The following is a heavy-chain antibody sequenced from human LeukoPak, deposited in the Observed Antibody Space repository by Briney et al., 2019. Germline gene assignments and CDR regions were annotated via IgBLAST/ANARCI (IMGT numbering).Heavy chain of an antibody. CDR2: ISGSGGST. CDR1: GFTFSSYA. CDR3: AKDDRFGESLDAFDT. J-gene: IGHJ3*02. Sequence: PGGSLRLSCAASGFTFSSYAMSWVRQAPGKGLEWVSAISGSGGSTYYADSVKGRFTISRDNSKNTLYLQMNSLRAEDTAVYYCAKDDRFGESLDAFDTWGQGTMVTVSS. V-gene: IGHV3-23*01. D-gene: IGHD3-10*01.